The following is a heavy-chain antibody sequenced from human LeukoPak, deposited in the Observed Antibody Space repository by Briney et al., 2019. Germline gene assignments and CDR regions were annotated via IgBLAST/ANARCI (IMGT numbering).Heavy chain of an antibody. V-gene: IGHV1-18*01. CDR3: ARVTYLRPYQLDY. CDR1: GYTFANYG. Sequence: AASVKVSCKASGYTFANYGINWVRQAPGQGLEWMVWISLDSGNTGYAQRVQGRVTLTTDTSTSTAYMELRSLRSDDTAVYFCARVTYLRPYQLDYWGQGTLVSISS. D-gene: IGHD2-2*01. CDR2: ISLDSGNT. J-gene: IGHJ4*02.